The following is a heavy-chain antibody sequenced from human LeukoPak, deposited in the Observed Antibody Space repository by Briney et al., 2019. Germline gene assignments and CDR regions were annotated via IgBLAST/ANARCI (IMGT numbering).Heavy chain of an antibody. CDR3: ATVAGTGE. V-gene: IGHV1-18*01. CDR2: ISAYNGHT. J-gene: IGHJ4*02. Sequence: ASVKVSCKASGYTFTTYGISWVRQAPGQGLEWMGWISAYNGHTNYAQNLQGRVTMTTDTSTSTAYMELRSPRSDDTAVYYCATVAGTGEWGQGTLVTVSS. D-gene: IGHD2-15*01. CDR1: GYTFTTYG.